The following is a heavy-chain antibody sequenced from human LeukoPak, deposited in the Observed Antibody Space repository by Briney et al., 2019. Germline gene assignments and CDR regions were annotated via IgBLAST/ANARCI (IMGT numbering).Heavy chain of an antibody. CDR3: ARDSRYEVGWELLAGYYYYYGMDV. D-gene: IGHD1-26*01. CDR2: ISAYNGNT. J-gene: IGHJ6*02. CDR1: GDTVNIFA. V-gene: IGHV1-18*01. Sequence: GASVKVSCKASGDTVNIFAFTWVRQAPGQGLEWMGWISAYNGNTNYAQKLQGRVTMTTDTSTSTAYMELRSLRSDDTAVYYCARDSRYEVGWELLAGYYYYYGMDVWGQGTTVTVSS.